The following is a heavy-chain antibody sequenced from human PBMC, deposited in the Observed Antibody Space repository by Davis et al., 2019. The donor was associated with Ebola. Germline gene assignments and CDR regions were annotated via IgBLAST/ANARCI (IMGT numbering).Heavy chain of an antibody. Sequence: GESLKISCAASGFTFSSYAMSWVRQAPGKGLEWVSAISGSGGSTYYADSVKGRFTISRDNSKNTLYLQMNSLRAEDTAVYYCAKIGSTVTTHRLSRDYWGQGTLVTVSS. V-gene: IGHV3-23*01. CDR1: GFTFSSYA. CDR2: ISGSGGST. D-gene: IGHD4-17*01. CDR3: AKIGSTVTTHRLSRDY. J-gene: IGHJ4*02.